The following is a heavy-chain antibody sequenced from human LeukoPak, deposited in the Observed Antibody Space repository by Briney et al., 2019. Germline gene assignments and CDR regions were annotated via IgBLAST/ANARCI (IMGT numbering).Heavy chain of an antibody. Sequence: SETLSLTCIVSGGSISSSDYYWGWVRQPPGKGLGGLGTMFYSGITYYSPSLKSRLTISVDTSKNQFSLKLSSVTAADTAVYFCARHGSSGVVITNFDYWGQGTLVTVSS. CDR1: GGSISSSDYY. CDR3: ARHGSSGVVITNFDY. CDR2: MFYSGIT. D-gene: IGHD3-3*01. J-gene: IGHJ4*02. V-gene: IGHV4-39*01.